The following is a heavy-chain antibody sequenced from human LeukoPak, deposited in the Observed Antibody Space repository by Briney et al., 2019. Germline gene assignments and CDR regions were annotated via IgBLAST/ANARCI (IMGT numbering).Heavy chain of an antibody. D-gene: IGHD1-26*01. Sequence: GGSLRLSCAASGFTFSSYWMHWVRQAQRKGLVWVSRIKPDGSSTAYADSVKGRFTISRDSAKNTLYLQMNSLRAEDTAVYYCARGIVGATTIDYWGQGTLVTVSS. CDR2: IKPDGSST. J-gene: IGHJ4*02. CDR3: ARGIVGATTIDY. CDR1: GFTFSSYW. V-gene: IGHV3-74*01.